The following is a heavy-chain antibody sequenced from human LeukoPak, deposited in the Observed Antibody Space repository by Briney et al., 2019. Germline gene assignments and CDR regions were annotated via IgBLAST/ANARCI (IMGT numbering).Heavy chain of an antibody. CDR3: ARGGFKYNYYDAMDV. V-gene: IGHV3-23*01. CDR1: GFTFSSYA. Sequence: GGSLRLSCAASGFTFSSYAMSWVRQAPGKGLEWVSAISGSGGSTYYADSVKGRFTISRDNAKNTLYLQMNSQRAEDTAIYYCARGGFKYNYYDAMDVWGQGTTVTVSS. J-gene: IGHJ6*02. CDR2: ISGSGGST. D-gene: IGHD2-15*01.